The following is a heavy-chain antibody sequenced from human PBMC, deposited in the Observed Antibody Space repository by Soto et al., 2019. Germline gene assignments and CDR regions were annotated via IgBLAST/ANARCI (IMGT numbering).Heavy chain of an antibody. V-gene: IGHV1-69*13. J-gene: IGHJ4*02. CDR3: AILNYYDSSGYLIFDY. CDR2: IIPIFGTA. CDR1: GGTFSSYA. Sequence: SVKVSCKASGGTFSSYAISWVRQAPGQGLEWMGGIIPIFGTANYAQKFQGRVTITADESTSTAYMELSSLRSEDTAVYYCAILNYYDSSGYLIFDYWGQGTLVTVSS. D-gene: IGHD3-22*01.